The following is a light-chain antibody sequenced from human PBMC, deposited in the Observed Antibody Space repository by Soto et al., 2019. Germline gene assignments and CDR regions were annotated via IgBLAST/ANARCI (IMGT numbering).Light chain of an antibody. CDR2: DVS. Sequence: QSALTQPRSVSGSPGQSVTISCTGTSSDVGGYNYVSWYQQHPGKAPKIMVYDVSKRASRVADRFSGSKSGNTASLTISGLQAEDEADYYCCSYAGSYTYVVFGGGTKLTVL. CDR3: CSYAGSYTYVV. CDR1: SSDVGGYNY. J-gene: IGLJ2*01. V-gene: IGLV2-11*01.